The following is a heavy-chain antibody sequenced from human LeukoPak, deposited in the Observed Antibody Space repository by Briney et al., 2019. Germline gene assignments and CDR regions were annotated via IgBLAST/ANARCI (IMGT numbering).Heavy chain of an antibody. CDR3: ARVQHYDSSGYYYALDAFDI. J-gene: IGHJ3*02. CDR2: IYYSGST. Sequence: SETLSLTCTVSGGSISSSSYYWGWIRQPPGKGLEWIGSIYYSGSTYYNPSLKSRVTISVDTSKNQFSLKLSSVTAADTAVYYCARVQHYDSSGYYYALDAFDIWGQGTMVTVSS. V-gene: IGHV4-39*07. D-gene: IGHD3-22*01. CDR1: GGSISSSSYY.